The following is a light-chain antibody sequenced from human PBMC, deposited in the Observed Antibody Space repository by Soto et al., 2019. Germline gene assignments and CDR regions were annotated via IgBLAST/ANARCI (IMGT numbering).Light chain of an antibody. V-gene: IGLV2-14*01. CDR2: EVT. Sequence: QSVLTQPASVSGSPGQSITISCSGTSNDVGGYDYVSWCQQHPGKAPKLVIYEVTNRPSWVSNRFSGSKSGNTASLTISGLQPEDEADYYCNSYTSSSTLVFGGGTKLTVL. CDR1: SNDVGGYDY. CDR3: NSYTSSSTLV. J-gene: IGLJ2*01.